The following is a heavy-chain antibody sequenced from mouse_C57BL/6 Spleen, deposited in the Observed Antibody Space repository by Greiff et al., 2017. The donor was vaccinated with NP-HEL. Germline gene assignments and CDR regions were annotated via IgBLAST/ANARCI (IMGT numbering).Heavy chain of an antibody. CDR3: AREGITTVVATNYFDY. V-gene: IGHV1-53*01. D-gene: IGHD1-1*01. CDR1: GYTFTSYW. Sequence: VQLQQPGTELVKPGASVKLSCKASGYTFTSYWMHWVKQRPGQGLEWIGNINPSNGGTNYNEKFKSKATLTVDKSSSTAYMQLSSLTSEDSAVYYCAREGITTVVATNYFDYWGKGTTLTVSS. CDR2: INPSNGGT. J-gene: IGHJ2*01.